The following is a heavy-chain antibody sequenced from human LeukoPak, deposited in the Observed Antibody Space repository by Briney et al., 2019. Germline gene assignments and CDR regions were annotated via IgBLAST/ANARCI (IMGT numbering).Heavy chain of an antibody. CDR3: ARVDRYYYDSSGYYSLPDY. V-gene: IGHV3-20*04. CDR2: INWNGGST. D-gene: IGHD3-22*01. Sequence: GGSLRLSCAASGFTFDDYGMSWVRQAPGKGLEWVSGINWNGGSTGYADSVKGRFTISRDNAKNSLYLQMNSLRAEDTALYYCARVDRYYYDSSGYYSLPDYWGQGTLVTVSS. J-gene: IGHJ4*02. CDR1: GFTFDDYG.